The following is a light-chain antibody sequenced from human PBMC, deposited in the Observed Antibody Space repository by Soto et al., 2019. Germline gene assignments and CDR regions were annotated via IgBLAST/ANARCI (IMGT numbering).Light chain of an antibody. Sequence: EILMTQSPGTLSVSPGERATLSCRASQSVSSNLAWYQQKPGQAPRLLIYGASTRATGIPARFSGSGSGTEFTLTISSLQSEDFALYFCQQYNNWPPGWTFGQGTKVEIK. V-gene: IGKV3-15*01. J-gene: IGKJ1*01. CDR3: QQYNNWPPGWT. CDR2: GAS. CDR1: QSVSSN.